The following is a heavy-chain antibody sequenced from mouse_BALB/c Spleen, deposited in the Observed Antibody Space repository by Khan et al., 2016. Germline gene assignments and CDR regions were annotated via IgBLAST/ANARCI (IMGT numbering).Heavy chain of an antibody. D-gene: IGHD2-12*01. CDR2: ISSGGSYT. J-gene: IGHJ3*01. V-gene: IGHV5-9-4*01. CDR3: ARDYSHY. CDR1: GFTFSSYA. Sequence: EVELVESGGGLVKPGGSLKLSCAASGFTFSSYAMSWVRQSPEKRLEWVAEISSGGSYTYYPDTVTGRFTISRDNAKNTLYLEMSSLRSEDTAMDDCARDYSHYWGQGTLVTVSA.